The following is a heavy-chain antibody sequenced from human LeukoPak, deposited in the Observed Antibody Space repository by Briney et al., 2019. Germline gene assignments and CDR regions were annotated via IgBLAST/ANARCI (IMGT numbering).Heavy chain of an antibody. CDR3: AKGSSGYYYDNWFDP. CDR2: ISSSGSTI. V-gene: IGHV3-48*03. Sequence: GESLRLSCAASGFTFSSYEMNWVRQAPGKGLEWVSYISSSGSTIYYADSVEGRFTISRDNAKNSLYLQMNSLRAEDTAVYYCAKGSSGYYYDNWFDPWGQGTLVTVSS. CDR1: GFTFSSYE. J-gene: IGHJ5*02. D-gene: IGHD3-22*01.